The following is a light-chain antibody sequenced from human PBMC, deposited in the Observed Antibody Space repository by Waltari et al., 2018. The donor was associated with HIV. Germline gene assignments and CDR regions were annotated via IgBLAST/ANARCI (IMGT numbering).Light chain of an antibody. V-gene: IGLV2-23*01. CDR1: SRDIGIKSV. CDR2: EAS. J-gene: IGLJ1*01. Sequence: QSALTQPASVSGFPGQPITLSCTCTSRDIGIKSVVSCYQQHPNIAPKLLIYEASTLPSGVAALFSASKSGNTASLTISGLQADDEADYYCCSYAASSTSPLVFGTGTKVTVL. CDR3: CSYAASSTSPLV.